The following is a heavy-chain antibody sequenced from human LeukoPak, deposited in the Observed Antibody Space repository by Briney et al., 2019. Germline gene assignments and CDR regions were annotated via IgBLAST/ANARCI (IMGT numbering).Heavy chain of an antibody. J-gene: IGHJ3*02. V-gene: IGHV1-69*13. D-gene: IGHD3-10*01. CDR3: ASSSGGPFDI. CDR1: GGTFSSYA. CDR2: IIPIFGTA. Sequence: ASVKVSCKASGGTFSSYAISWGRQAPGQGLEWMGGIIPIFGTANYAQKFQGRVTITADESTSTAYMELSSLRSEDTAVYYCASSSGGPFDIWGQGTMVTVSS.